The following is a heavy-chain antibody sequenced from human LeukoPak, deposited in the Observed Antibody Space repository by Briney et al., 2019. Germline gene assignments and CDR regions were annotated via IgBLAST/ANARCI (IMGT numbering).Heavy chain of an antibody. CDR2: IYPGDSDT. V-gene: IGHV5-51*01. J-gene: IGHJ3*02. CDR1: GYSFTSYW. D-gene: IGHD5-24*01. CDR3: ATSGRRDGYNYGDAFDI. Sequence: GESLKISCKGSGYSFTSYWIGGVRQMPGKGLEWMGIIYPGDSDTRYRPSFQGQVTISADQSISPAYLQWRRLKASDTAMYYCATSGRRDGYNYGDAFDIWGQGTMVTVSS.